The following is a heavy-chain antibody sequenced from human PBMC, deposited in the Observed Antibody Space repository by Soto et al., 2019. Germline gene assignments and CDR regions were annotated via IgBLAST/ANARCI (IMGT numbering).Heavy chain of an antibody. CDR2: ISYDGSNK. CDR1: GFTFSSYA. V-gene: IGHV3-30-3*01. J-gene: IGHJ2*01. CDR3: ARPLWRNDYNWGYFDL. D-gene: IGHD4-4*01. Sequence: GGSLRLSCAASGFTFSSYAMHWVRQAPGKGLEWVAVISYDGSNKYYADSVKGRFTISRDNSKNTLYLQMNSLRAEDTAVYYCARPLWRNDYNWGYFDLWGRGTLVTVS.